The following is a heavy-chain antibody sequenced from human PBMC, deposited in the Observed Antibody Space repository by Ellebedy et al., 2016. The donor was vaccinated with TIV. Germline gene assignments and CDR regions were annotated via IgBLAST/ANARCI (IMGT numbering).Heavy chain of an antibody. CDR3: ARAPITAAGLLDY. CDR1: GFTFSSYW. J-gene: IGHJ4*02. Sequence: GGSLRLSCAASGFTFSSYWMSWVRQAPGKGLEWVANIKQDGSEKYYVDSVKGRFTISRDNAKNSLYLQMNSLRAEDTAVYYCARAPITAAGLLDYWGQGTLVTVSS. CDR2: IKQDGSEK. D-gene: IGHD6-13*01. V-gene: IGHV3-7*01.